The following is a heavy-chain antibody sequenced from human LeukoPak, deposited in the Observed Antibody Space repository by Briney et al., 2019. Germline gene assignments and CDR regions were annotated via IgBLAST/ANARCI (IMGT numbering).Heavy chain of an antibody. CDR2: ISAYNGNT. CDR3: ARLRTYSGSYYWDY. CDR1: GYTFTSYG. J-gene: IGHJ4*02. Sequence: ASVKVSCKASGYTFTSYGISWVRQAPGQGLEWMGWISAYNGNTDYAQKLRGRVTMTTDTSTSTAYMELRSLRSDDTAVYYCARLRTYSGSYYWDYWGQGTLVTVSS. D-gene: IGHD1-26*01. V-gene: IGHV1-18*04.